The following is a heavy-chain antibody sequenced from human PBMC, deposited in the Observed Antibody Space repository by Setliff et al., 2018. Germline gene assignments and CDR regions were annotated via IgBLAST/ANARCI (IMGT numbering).Heavy chain of an antibody. D-gene: IGHD3-10*01. J-gene: IGHJ6*03. CDR1: GGSISSSHS. Sequence: PSETLSLTCTVSGGSISSSHSWSWIRQPPGKEMEWIGNVLDTGITNYNPSLEGRVTISVDTSKNQFSLKLSSVTAADTAVYYCARALLWFGEGMDVWGKGTTVTVSS. V-gene: IGHV4-59*11. CDR3: ARALLWFGEGMDV. CDR2: VLDTGIT.